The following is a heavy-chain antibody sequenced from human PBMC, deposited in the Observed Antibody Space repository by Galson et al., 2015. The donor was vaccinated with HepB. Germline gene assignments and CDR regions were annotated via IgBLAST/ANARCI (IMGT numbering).Heavy chain of an antibody. CDR2: ISGSGGST. D-gene: IGHD2-2*01. CDR3: AKDPDCSSTSCSSFDAFDS. CDR1: GFTFSSYA. Sequence: SLRLSCAASGFTFSSYAMSWVRQAPGKGLEWVSAISGSGGSTYYADSVKGRFTISRDNSKNTLYLQMNSLRAEDTAVYYCAKDPDCSSTSCSSFDAFDSWGQGTMVTVSS. J-gene: IGHJ3*02. V-gene: IGHV3-23*01.